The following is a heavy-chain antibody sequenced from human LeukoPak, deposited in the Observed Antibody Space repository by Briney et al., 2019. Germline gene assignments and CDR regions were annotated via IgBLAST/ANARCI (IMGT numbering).Heavy chain of an antibody. Sequence: SVKVSCKASGGTFSSYAISWVRQAPGQGLEWMGGIIPIFGTANYAQKFQGRVTITRDTSASTAYMELSSLRSEDTAVYYCARDSDSSGYYSRSTGFDPWGQGTLVTVSS. J-gene: IGHJ5*02. CDR3: ARDSDSSGYYSRSTGFDP. CDR1: GGTFSSYA. D-gene: IGHD3-22*01. V-gene: IGHV1-69*05. CDR2: IIPIFGTA.